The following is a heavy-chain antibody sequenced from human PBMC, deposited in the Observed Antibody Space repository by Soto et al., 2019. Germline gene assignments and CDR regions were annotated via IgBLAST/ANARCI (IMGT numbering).Heavy chain of an antibody. CDR1: GFTFDDYA. V-gene: IGHV3-9*01. CDR2: ISWNSGNR. J-gene: IGHJ4*02. CDR3: AKNQVHLAVAGTRVDN. Sequence: EVQLVESGGGLVQPGRSLRLSCTASGFTFDDYAMHWVRQAPGKGLEWVSGISWNSGNRGYADSVKGRFTISRDNAKNSLYQQLNSLGPEDTAVYCCAKNQVHLAVAGTRVDNWGQGTLVTVSS. D-gene: IGHD6-19*01.